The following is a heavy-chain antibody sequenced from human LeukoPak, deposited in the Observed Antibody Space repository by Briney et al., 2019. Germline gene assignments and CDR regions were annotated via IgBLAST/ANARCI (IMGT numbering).Heavy chain of an antibody. Sequence: KTSQTLSLTCAVYGGSFSGYYWSWIRQPPGKGLEWIGEINHSGSTNYNPSLKSRVTISVDTSKNQFSLKLSSVTAADTAVYYCAREQSVLMVYAAPFDPWGQGTLVTVYS. J-gene: IGHJ5*02. CDR1: GGSFSGYY. CDR3: AREQSVLMVYAAPFDP. V-gene: IGHV4-34*01. CDR2: INHSGST. D-gene: IGHD2-8*01.